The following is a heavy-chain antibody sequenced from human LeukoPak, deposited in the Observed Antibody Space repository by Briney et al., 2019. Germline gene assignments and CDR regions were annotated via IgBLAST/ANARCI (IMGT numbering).Heavy chain of an antibody. V-gene: IGHV4-59*01. D-gene: IGHD2-15*01. CDR3: ARHSGSSRRGWYYYYYMDV. CDR2: IYYSGST. Sequence: PSETLSLTCAVYGGSFSGYYWSWIRQPPGKGLEWIGYIYYSGSTNYNPSLKSRVTISVDTSKNQFPLKLSSVTAADTAVYYCARHSGSSRRGWYYYYYMDVWGKGTTVTISS. CDR1: GGSFSGYY. J-gene: IGHJ6*03.